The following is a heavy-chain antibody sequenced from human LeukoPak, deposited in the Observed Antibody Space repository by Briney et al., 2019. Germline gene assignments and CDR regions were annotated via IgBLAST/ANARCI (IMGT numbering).Heavy chain of an antibody. Sequence: GGSLRLSCAASGFTFSSYWMSWVRQAPGKGLEWVANIKQDGSEKYYVDSVKGRFTISRDNAKNSLYLQMNSLRAEDTAVYYCARGSYYDSRGYYYSYWGQGTLVTVSS. CDR3: ARGSYYDSRGYYYSY. CDR1: GFTFSSYW. CDR2: IKQDGSEK. D-gene: IGHD3-22*01. V-gene: IGHV3-7*01. J-gene: IGHJ4*02.